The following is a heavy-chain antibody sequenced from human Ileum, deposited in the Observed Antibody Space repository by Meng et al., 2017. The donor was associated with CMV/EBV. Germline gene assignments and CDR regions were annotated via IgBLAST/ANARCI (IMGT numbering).Heavy chain of an antibody. V-gene: IGHV3-11*01. CDR1: GFTFSDSQ. D-gene: IGHD3-16*01. CDR3: VGPPVGG. CDR2: ISPSGNSI. Sequence: QVELVESGGDLVKPGGSLRLSCAASGFTFSDSQMSWIRQNPGKGLEWVAYISPSGNSIFYADSVKGRFTISRDNAKNALFLQMSSLRPEDTAVYYCVGPPVGGWGQGTLVTVSS. J-gene: IGHJ4*02.